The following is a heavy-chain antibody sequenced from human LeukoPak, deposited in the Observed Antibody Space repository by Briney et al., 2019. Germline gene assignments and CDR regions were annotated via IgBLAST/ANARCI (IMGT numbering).Heavy chain of an antibody. V-gene: IGHV4-4*07. J-gene: IGHJ3*02. CDR2: IYSSGST. Sequence: DPSETLSLTCTVSGGPISSNYWSWIRQPAGKGLEWIGRIYSSGSTNYNSSLKSRVTMSVDTSKNQFSLKLSSVTAADTAVYYCASGIAAAGTRYAFDIWGQGTMVTVSS. D-gene: IGHD6-13*01. CDR1: GGPISSNY. CDR3: ASGIAAAGTRYAFDI.